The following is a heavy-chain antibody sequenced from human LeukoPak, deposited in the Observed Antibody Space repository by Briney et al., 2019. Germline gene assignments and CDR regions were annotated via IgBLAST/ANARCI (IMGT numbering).Heavy chain of an antibody. CDR2: ISRTGNSI. CDR3: ARGPYSSNWYVDY. Sequence: GGSLRLSCAASGFTLSSYEMNWVRLAPGKGLEWISYISRTGNSIYYADSVKGRFTISRDSARNSLYLQMNSLRAEDTAVYYCARGPYSSNWYVDYWGQGTLVTVAS. J-gene: IGHJ4*02. V-gene: IGHV3-48*03. CDR1: GFTLSSYE. D-gene: IGHD6-13*01.